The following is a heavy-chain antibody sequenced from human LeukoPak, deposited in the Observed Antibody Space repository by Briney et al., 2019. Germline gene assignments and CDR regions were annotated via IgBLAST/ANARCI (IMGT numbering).Heavy chain of an antibody. CDR3: AREGDSSSSGCDY. Sequence: GRSLRLSCAASGFTFSSYSMHWVRQAPGKGLEWVAVIWYDGSNKYYADSVKGRFTISRDNSKNTLYLQMNSLRAEDTAVYYCAREGDSSSSGCDYWGQGTLVTVSS. J-gene: IGHJ4*02. CDR2: IWYDGSNK. D-gene: IGHD6-6*01. V-gene: IGHV3-33*01. CDR1: GFTFSSYS.